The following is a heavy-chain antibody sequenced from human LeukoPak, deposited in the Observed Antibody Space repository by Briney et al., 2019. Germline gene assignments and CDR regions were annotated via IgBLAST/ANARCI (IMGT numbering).Heavy chain of an antibody. J-gene: IGHJ6*04. Sequence: GGSLRLSCAASGFTFSSYGMSWVRQAPGKGLEGVSYISSSGSTIYYADSVKGRFTISRDNAKNSLYLQMDSLRAEDTAVYYCAELGITMIGGVWGKGTTVTISS. CDR1: GFTFSSYG. CDR3: AELGITMIGGV. D-gene: IGHD3-10*02. CDR2: ISSSGSTI. V-gene: IGHV3-48*04.